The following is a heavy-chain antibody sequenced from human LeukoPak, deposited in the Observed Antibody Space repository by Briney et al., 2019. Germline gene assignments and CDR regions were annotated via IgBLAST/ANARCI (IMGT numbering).Heavy chain of an antibody. CDR2: ISSSSSYI. Sequence: GGSLRLSCAASGFIFSSYSMNWVRQAPGKGLEWVSSISSSSSYIYYADSVKGRFTISRDNAKNSLYLQMNSLRAEDTAVYYCAREIGIAVAGTEIDYWGQGTLVTVSS. CDR3: AREIGIAVAGTEIDY. J-gene: IGHJ4*02. V-gene: IGHV3-21*01. D-gene: IGHD6-19*01. CDR1: GFIFSSYS.